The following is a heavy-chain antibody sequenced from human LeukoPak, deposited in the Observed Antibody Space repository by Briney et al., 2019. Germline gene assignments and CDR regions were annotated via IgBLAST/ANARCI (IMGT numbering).Heavy chain of an antibody. J-gene: IGHJ4*02. CDR1: GFTFSSYG. CDR2: IRYDGSNK. Sequence: PGGSLRLSCAASGFTFSSYGMHWVRQAPGKGLEWVAFIRYDGSNKYYADSVKGRFTISRDNSKNTLYLQMNSLRAEDTAVYYCARDFSIRGYYDSSGYYYDQGFDYWGQGTLVTVSS. V-gene: IGHV3-30*02. CDR3: ARDFSIRGYYDSSGYYYDQGFDY. D-gene: IGHD3-22*01.